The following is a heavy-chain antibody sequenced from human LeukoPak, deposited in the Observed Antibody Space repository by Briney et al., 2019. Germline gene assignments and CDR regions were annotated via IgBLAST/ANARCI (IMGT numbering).Heavy chain of an antibody. Sequence: ASVKVSCKASGYIFTDYYMHWVRQAPGQGLEWMGWINLNSGGTNFAQRFQGRVTMTRDTSISTAYMDLSRLISDDTAVYYCARDAGYCTGGSCWYFDHWGQGTLVTVSS. V-gene: IGHV1-2*02. D-gene: IGHD2-15*01. CDR1: GYIFTDYY. CDR2: INLNSGGT. J-gene: IGHJ4*02. CDR3: ARDAGYCTGGSCWYFDH.